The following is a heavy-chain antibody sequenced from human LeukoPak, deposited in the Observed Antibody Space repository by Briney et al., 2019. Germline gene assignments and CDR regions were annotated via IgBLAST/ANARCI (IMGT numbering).Heavy chain of an antibody. CDR2: ISSSSSYT. J-gene: IGHJ4*02. Sequence: GGSLRLSCAASGFTFSDYYMSWIRLAPGKGLEWVSYISSSSSYTNSADSVKGRFTISRDNAKNSLYLQMNSLRAEDTAVYYCASQAYSGYDYTLFYFDYWGQGTLVTVSS. CDR1: GFTFSDYY. CDR3: ASQAYSGYDYTLFYFDY. D-gene: IGHD5-12*01. V-gene: IGHV3-11*06.